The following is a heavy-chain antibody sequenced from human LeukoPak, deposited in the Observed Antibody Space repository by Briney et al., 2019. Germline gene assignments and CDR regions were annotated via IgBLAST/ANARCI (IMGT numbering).Heavy chain of an antibody. CDR1: GGSITSYY. CDR2: IYNSGST. D-gene: IGHD6-13*01. CDR3: ARGGQLGDY. J-gene: IGHJ4*02. V-gene: IGHV4-59*12. Sequence: SETLSLTCTVSGGSITSYYWSWIRQPPGKGLEWIGYIYNSGSTNYNPSLKSRVTMSVDTSKNQFSLKLSSVTAADTAVYYCARGGQLGDYWGQRTLVTVSS.